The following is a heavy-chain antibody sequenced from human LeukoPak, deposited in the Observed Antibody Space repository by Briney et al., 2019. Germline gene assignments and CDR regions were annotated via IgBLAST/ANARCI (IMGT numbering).Heavy chain of an antibody. CDR1: GFIFTNYG. CDR3: ARSPYSNYPTSDY. Sequence: GGSLRLSCAASGFIFTNYGMHWVRQAPGKGLDWVAVISTDGRDKFYADSVKGRFAISRDNSKNTLFLQMNSLRAEDTALYYCARSPYSNYPTSDYWGQGTLVTVSS. V-gene: IGHV3-30*09. D-gene: IGHD4-11*01. J-gene: IGHJ4*02. CDR2: ISTDGRDK.